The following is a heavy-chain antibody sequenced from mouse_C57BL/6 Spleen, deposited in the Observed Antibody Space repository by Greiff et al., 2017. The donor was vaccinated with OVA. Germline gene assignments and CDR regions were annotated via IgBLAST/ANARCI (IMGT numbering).Heavy chain of an antibody. CDR3: ARENWR. Sequence: EVQLQQSGPELVKPGASVKISCKASGYTFTDYYMNWVKQSHGKSLEWIGDINPNNGGTSYNQKFKGKATLTVDKSSSTAYMELRSLTSEDSAVYYCARENWRWGQGTTLTVSS. J-gene: IGHJ2*01. CDR2: INPNNGGT. CDR1: GYTFTDYY. D-gene: IGHD4-1*01. V-gene: IGHV1-26*01.